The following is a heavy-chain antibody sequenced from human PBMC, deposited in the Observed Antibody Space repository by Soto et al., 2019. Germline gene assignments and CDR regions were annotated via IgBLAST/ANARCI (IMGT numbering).Heavy chain of an antibody. D-gene: IGHD1-7*01. Sequence: GGSLRLSCAASGFTFSSYAMSWVRQAPGKGLEWVSGIGGSGDSTYYADSVKDRFTISRDNSKNTLYLQMNSLRAEDTAVYYCAKDGGNNWNYAGIDYWGQGILVTVSS. CDR3: AKDGGNNWNYAGIDY. CDR1: GFTFSSYA. V-gene: IGHV3-23*01. CDR2: IGGSGDST. J-gene: IGHJ4*02.